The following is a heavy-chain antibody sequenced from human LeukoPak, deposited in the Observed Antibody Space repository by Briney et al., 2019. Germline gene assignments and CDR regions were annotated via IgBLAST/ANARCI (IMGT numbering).Heavy chain of an antibody. J-gene: IGHJ5*02. Sequence: GGSLRLSCVASGFTFSHYWMSWVRQAPGKGLEWVANIKEDGGIEDYVDSVKGRFTVSRDNAKNSLYLEMSSLRVEDTAVYYCVSQQVAPPWGQGTLVIVSS. CDR2: IKEDGGIE. CDR3: VSQQVAPP. V-gene: IGHV3-7*01. CDR1: GFTFSHYW. D-gene: IGHD5-12*01.